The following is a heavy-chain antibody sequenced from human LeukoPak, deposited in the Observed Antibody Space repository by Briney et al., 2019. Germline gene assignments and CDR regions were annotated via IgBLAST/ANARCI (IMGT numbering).Heavy chain of an antibody. D-gene: IGHD3-22*01. V-gene: IGHV3-23*01. J-gene: IGHJ4*02. CDR3: AKVPYDSSGYLHFDY. CDR2: ISGSGGST. CDR1: GCTFSSYA. Sequence: PGGSLRLSCAASGCTFSSYAMCWVLQAPGKGLEWVSAISGSGGSTYYSDSVKGRFTISRDNSKNTLCLQMNSLRAVDTAVYYCAKVPYDSSGYLHFDYWGQGTLVTVSS.